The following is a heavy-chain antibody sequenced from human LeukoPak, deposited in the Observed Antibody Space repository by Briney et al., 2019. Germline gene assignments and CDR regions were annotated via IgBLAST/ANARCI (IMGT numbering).Heavy chain of an antibody. CDR2: ISYDGSNK. J-gene: IGHJ3*02. CDR3: ARISGGGTNAFDI. CDR1: GFTLSSYA. D-gene: IGHD7-27*01. V-gene: IGHV3-30*04. Sequence: GGSLRLSCAASGFTLSSYAMHWVRQAPGKGLEWVAVISYDGSNKYYADSVKGRFTISRDNSKNTLYLQMNSLRAEDTAVYYCARISGGGTNAFDIWGQGTMVTVSS.